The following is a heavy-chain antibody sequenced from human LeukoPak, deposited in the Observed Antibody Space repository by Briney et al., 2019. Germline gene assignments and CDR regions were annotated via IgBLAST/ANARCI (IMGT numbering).Heavy chain of an antibody. Sequence: LSLTCAVYGGSFSGYYWSWIRQPPGKGLEWVSYISSSGSTIYYADSVKGRFTISRDNAKNSLYLQMNSLRAEDTAVYYCARNANYYGSGSDYWGQGTLVTVSS. CDR2: ISSSGSTI. V-gene: IGHV3-11*01. J-gene: IGHJ4*02. D-gene: IGHD3-10*01. CDR3: ARNANYYGSGSDY. CDR1: GGSFSGYY.